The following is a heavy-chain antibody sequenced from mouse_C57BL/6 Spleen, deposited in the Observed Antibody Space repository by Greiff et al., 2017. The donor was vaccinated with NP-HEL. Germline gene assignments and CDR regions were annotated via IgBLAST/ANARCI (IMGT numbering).Heavy chain of an antibody. CDR1: GYAFSSSW. CDR2: IYPGDGDT. J-gene: IGHJ2*01. D-gene: IGHD1-1*01. V-gene: IGHV1-82*01. Sequence: VQLQQSGPELVKPGASVKISCKASGYAFSSSWMNWVKQRPGKGLEWIGRIYPGDGDTNYNGKFKGKATLTADKSSSTAYMQLSSLTSEDSAVYFGARRGYYYGSSYVYFDYWGQGTTLTVSS. CDR3: ARRGYYYGSSYVYFDY.